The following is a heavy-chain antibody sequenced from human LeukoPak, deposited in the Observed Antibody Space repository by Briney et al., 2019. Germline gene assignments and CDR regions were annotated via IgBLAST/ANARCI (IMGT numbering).Heavy chain of an antibody. D-gene: IGHD3-10*01. CDR1: GFTFSSYE. J-gene: IGHJ4*02. CDR2: ISSSGSTI. CDR3: ARDEYYYGSGSSDY. V-gene: IGHV3-48*03. Sequence: PGGSLRLSCAAFGFTFSSYEMNWVRQAPGKGLEWVSYISSSGSTIYYADSVKGRFTISRDNAKNSLYLQMNSLRAEDTAVYYCARDEYYYGSGSSDYWGQGTLVTVSS.